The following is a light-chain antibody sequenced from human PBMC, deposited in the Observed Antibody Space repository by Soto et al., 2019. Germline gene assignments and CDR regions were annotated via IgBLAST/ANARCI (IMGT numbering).Light chain of an antibody. V-gene: IGLV2-8*01. J-gene: IGLJ1*01. CDR1: SSDVGGYNF. CDR3: SSFAGSDMGV. Sequence: QSAPTQPPSASGSPGQSLTISCTGTSSDVGGYNFVSWYQQHPGKAPKLLIYEVTQRPSGVPDRFSASKSGNTASLTVSGLQAEYEADYYCSSFAGSDMGVFGTGTKLTVL. CDR2: EVT.